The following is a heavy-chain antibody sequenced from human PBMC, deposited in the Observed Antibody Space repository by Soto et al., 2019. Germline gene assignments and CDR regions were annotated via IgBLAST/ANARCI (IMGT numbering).Heavy chain of an antibody. CDR2: IYYRGST. CDR1: GGSISSGGYY. CDR3: ARGGYDILTGYRLPDY. Sequence: QVQLQESGPGLVKPSQTLSLTCTVSGGSISSGGYYWSWIRQHPGKGLEWIGYIYYRGSTYYNPSLKSRVTISVDTSKNQFSLKLSSVTAADTAVYYCARGGYDILTGYRLPDYWGQGTLVTVSS. V-gene: IGHV4-31*03. J-gene: IGHJ4*02. D-gene: IGHD3-9*01.